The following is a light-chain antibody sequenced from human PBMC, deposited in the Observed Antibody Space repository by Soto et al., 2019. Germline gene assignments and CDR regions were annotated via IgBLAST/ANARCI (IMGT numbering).Light chain of an antibody. CDR2: AAS. Sequence: DIQMTQSPSSLSAXVGDRVTITCRASQSISSYLNWYQQKPGKAPKLLIYAASSLQSGVPSRFSGSGSGTDFTLTISSLQPEDFATYYCQQSYSTPPTFGQGTKVDIK. V-gene: IGKV1-39*01. CDR3: QQSYSTPPT. CDR1: QSISSY. J-gene: IGKJ1*01.